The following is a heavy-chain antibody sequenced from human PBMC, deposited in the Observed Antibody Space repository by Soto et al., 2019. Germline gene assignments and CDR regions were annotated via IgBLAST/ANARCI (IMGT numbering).Heavy chain of an antibody. J-gene: IGHJ3*01. D-gene: IGHD1-26*01. V-gene: IGHV3-23*01. CDR1: GFTFSDYV. CDR2: ISGGGSST. CDR3: ARGDVGAFDL. Sequence: PGGSLRLSCTASGFTFSDYVMSWVRQAPGRGLEWVSAISGGGSSTFYADSVKGRFVISRDNAKNTLYLQMASLRVEDTAVYYCARGDVGAFDLWGQGTMVTVSS.